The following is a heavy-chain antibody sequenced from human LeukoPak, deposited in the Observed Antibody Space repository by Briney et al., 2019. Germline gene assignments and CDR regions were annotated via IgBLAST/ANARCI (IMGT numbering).Heavy chain of an antibody. Sequence: ASVKVSCKASGGTFSSYAISWVRQAPGQGLEWMGGIIPIFGTANYAQKFQGRVTITTDESTSTAYMELSSLRSEDTAVYYCAREHYYDSSGYYEYWGQGTLVAVSS. D-gene: IGHD3-22*01. CDR3: AREHYYDSSGYYEY. V-gene: IGHV1-69*05. CDR2: IIPIFGTA. CDR1: GGTFSSYA. J-gene: IGHJ4*02.